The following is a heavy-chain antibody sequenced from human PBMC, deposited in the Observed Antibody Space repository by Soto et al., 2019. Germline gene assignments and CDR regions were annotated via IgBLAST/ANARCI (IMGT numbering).Heavy chain of an antibody. V-gene: IGHV3-7*05. D-gene: IGHD3-3*01. J-gene: IGHJ6*02. CDR1: GFTFSSYW. CDR2: IKQDGSEK. Sequence: GGSLRLSCAASGFTFSSYWMSWVRQAPGKGLEWVANIKQDGSEKYYVDSVKGRFTISRDNAKNSLYLQMNSLRAEDTAVYYCARVQGKQEWPIEYYYYYYGMDVWGQGTTVTVSS. CDR3: ARVQGKQEWPIEYYYYYYGMDV.